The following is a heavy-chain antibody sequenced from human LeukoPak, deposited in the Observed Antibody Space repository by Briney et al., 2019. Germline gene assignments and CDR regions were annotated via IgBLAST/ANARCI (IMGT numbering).Heavy chain of an antibody. J-gene: IGHJ6*03. CDR3: AADVVVPAAISWHYYYYMDV. CDR1: GFTFTSSA. D-gene: IGHD2-2*01. V-gene: IGHV1-58*02. Sequence: GTSVKVSCKASGFTFTSSAMQWVRQARGQRLEWIGWIVVGSGNTNYAQKFQERVTITRDMSTSTAYMELSSLRSEDTAVYYCAADVVVPAAISWHYYYYMDVWGKGTTVTVSS. CDR2: IVVGSGNT.